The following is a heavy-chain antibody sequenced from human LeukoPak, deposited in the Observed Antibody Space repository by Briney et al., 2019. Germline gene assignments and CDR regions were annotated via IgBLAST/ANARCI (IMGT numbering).Heavy chain of an antibody. D-gene: IGHD2-15*01. CDR2: VDPEDGET. CDR3: ATACSGGSCPLDY. Sequence: ASVKVSCKVSGYTFTDYYMHWVQQAPGKGLEWMGLVDPEDGETIYAEKFQGRVTITADTSTDTAYMELSSLRSEDTAVYYCATACSGGSCPLDYWGQGTLVTVSS. J-gene: IGHJ4*02. CDR1: GYTFTDYY. V-gene: IGHV1-69-2*01.